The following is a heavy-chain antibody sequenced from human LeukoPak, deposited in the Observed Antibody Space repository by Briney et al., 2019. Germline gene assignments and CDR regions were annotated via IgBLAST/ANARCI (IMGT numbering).Heavy chain of an antibody. J-gene: IGHJ5*02. V-gene: IGHV1-69*13. CDR3: ARVENNWFDP. CDR1: GGTFSSYA. Sequence: SVKVSCKTSGGTFSSYAISWVRQAPGQGLEWMGGIIPIFGTANYAQKFQGRVTITADESTSTAYMELSSLRSEDTAVYYCARVENNWFDPWGQGTLVTVSS. CDR2: IIPIFGTA.